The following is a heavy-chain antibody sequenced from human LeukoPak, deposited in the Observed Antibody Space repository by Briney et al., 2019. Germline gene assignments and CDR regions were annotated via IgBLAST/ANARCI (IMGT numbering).Heavy chain of an antibody. J-gene: IGHJ4*02. CDR1: GYSISNGYY. CDR3: ARVDISIAVAVDY. Sequence: SETLSLTCAVSGYSISNGYYWGWIRQPPGKELEWIASIYHSGSTYYNPSLKSRVTISVDTSKNQFSLKLSSVTAADTAVYYCARVDISIAVAVDYWGQGTLVTVPS. D-gene: IGHD6-19*01. V-gene: IGHV4-38-2*01. CDR2: IYHSGST.